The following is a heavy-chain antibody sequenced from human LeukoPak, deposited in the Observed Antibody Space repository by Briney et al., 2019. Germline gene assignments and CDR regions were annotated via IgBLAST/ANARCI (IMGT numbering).Heavy chain of an antibody. V-gene: IGHV5-51*01. Sequence: GESLKISCKVSGYTFTTSWIGWVRQMPGKGLEWMGIIYPGDSDTRYSPSFQGQVTISADKSISTAYLQWSSLKASDTAMYYCARRVGHDFWSGYYFDYWGQGTLVTVSS. CDR3: ARRVGHDFWSGYYFDY. D-gene: IGHD3-3*01. CDR1: GYTFTTSW. CDR2: IYPGDSDT. J-gene: IGHJ4*02.